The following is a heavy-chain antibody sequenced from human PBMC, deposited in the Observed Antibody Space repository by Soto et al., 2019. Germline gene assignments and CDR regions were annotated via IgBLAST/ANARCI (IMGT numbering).Heavy chain of an antibody. V-gene: IGHV1-3*01. CDR1: GYTFTSYA. CDR2: INAGNGNT. J-gene: IGHJ4*03. Sequence: GASVKVSCKASGYTFTSYAMHWVRQAPGQRLEWMGWINAGNGNTKYSQKFQGRVTITRDTSASTAYTELSSLRSEDTAVYYCARDFDSSGYYYGYYFDYWGQGTTVTVSS. D-gene: IGHD3-22*01. CDR3: ARDFDSSGYYYGYYFDY.